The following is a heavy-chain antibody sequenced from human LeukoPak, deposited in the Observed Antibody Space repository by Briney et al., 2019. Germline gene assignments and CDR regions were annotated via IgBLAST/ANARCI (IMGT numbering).Heavy chain of an antibody. CDR1: GYTFTSYY. D-gene: IGHD3-22*01. CDR2: INPSGGST. CDR3: ARDRGYYYDSSGYYSRDYYYYMDV. Sequence: ASVKVSCKASGYTFTSYYMHWVRQAPGQGLEWMGIINPSGGSTSYAQKFQGRVTMTRDMSTSTVYMELSSLRSEDTAVYYCARDRGYYYDSSGYYSRDYYYYMDVWGKGTAATVSS. V-gene: IGHV1-46*01. J-gene: IGHJ6*03.